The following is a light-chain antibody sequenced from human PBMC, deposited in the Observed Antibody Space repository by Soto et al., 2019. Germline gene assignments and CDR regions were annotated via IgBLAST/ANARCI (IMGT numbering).Light chain of an antibody. Sequence: QSVLTQPPSVSGAPGQRVTISCTESSSNIGAGYDVHWYQQLPGTAPKLLIYGNNNRPSGVPDRFSGSKSGTSASLAIAGLQAEDEADYYCQSFDSSLSGSVFGGGTKLTVL. CDR1: SSNIGAGYD. CDR3: QSFDSSLSGSV. V-gene: IGLV1-40*01. J-gene: IGLJ3*02. CDR2: GNN.